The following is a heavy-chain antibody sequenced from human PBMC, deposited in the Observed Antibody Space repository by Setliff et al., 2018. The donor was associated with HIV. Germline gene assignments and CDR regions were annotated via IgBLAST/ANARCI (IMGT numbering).Heavy chain of an antibody. CDR1: GFTFSVSA. CDR3: ARRVSGSYYPYFDY. CDR2: IRSKANRYTT. D-gene: IGHD1-26*01. Sequence: HPGGSLRLSCRASGFTFSVSAIHWVRQVPGVGLEWVGRIRSKANRYTTTYAASVKGRFTVSRDDSENMAYLQMNSLNIEDTAIYYCARRVSGSYYPYFDYWGQGTLVTVPQ. V-gene: IGHV3-73*01. J-gene: IGHJ4*02.